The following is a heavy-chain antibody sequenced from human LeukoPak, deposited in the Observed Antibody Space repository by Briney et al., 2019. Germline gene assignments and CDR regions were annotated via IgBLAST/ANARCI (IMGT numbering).Heavy chain of an antibody. V-gene: IGHV3-21*01. CDR1: GFTFSSYS. J-gene: IGHJ4*02. CDR3: AREWGRGYSGYDRHFDY. Sequence: GGSLRLSCAASGFTFSSYSMNWVRQAPGKGLEWVSSISSSSSYIYYADSVKGRFTISRDNAKNSLYLQMNSLRAEDTAVYYCAREWGRGYSGYDRHFDYWGQGTLVTVSS. D-gene: IGHD5-12*01. CDR2: ISSSSSYI.